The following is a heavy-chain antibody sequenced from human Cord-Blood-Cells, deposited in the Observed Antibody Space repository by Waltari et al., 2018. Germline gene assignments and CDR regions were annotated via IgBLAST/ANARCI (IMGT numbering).Heavy chain of an antibody. CDR2: ISGSGGST. J-gene: IGHJ4*02. Sequence: EVQLVESGGGSVQPGGSLRLSCAASGFTFSSHATCWVRQAPGKGLEWVSAISGSGGSTYYADSVKGRFTISRDNSKNTLYLQMNSLRAEDTAVYYCAKSNTAMVDYWGQGTLVTVSS. CDR1: GFTFSSHA. CDR3: AKSNTAMVDY. V-gene: IGHV3-23*04. D-gene: IGHD5-18*01.